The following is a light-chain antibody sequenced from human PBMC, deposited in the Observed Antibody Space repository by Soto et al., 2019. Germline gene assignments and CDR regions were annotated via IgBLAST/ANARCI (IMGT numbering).Light chain of an antibody. Sequence: DLQMTQSPSTLSASVGDRVTITCRASQSVGSWLAWYQQKPGKAPKYLIYKASILESGVPSRFSGSGSGTEFPLTISSLQPDDFATYYCQQYDAYPWTFGQGTKLDFK. CDR3: QQYDAYPWT. V-gene: IGKV1-5*03. J-gene: IGKJ2*02. CDR1: QSVGSW. CDR2: KAS.